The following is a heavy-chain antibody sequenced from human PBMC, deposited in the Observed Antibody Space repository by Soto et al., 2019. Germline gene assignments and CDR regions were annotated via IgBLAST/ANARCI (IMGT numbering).Heavy chain of an antibody. V-gene: IGHV1-69*01. CDR3: ARYVSSDTTGFRGYDL. J-gene: IGHJ4*02. CDR1: GGTVSSYA. Sequence: QLHLVQSGAEVKKAGSSVKVSCKASGGTVSSYAITWVRQAPGKGLEWMGVFIPIFVSAHYAPKFQGRITITADESTSTAYMELSGLTSEATAIYYCARYVSSDTTGFRGYDLWGQGPQVTVSS. D-gene: IGHD3-10*01. CDR2: FIPIFVSA.